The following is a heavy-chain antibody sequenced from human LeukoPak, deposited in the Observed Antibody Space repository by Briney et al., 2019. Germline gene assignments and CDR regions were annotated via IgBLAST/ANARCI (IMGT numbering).Heavy chain of an antibody. CDR1: GGTFSSYA. D-gene: IGHD6-13*01. V-gene: IGHV1-69*13. CDR2: IIPIFGTA. J-gene: IGHJ4*02. CDR3: ASYRSSSWYYFDY. Sequence: GASVRVSCKASGGTFSSYAISWVRQAPGQGLEWMGGIIPIFGTANCAQKFRGRVTITADESTSTAYMELSSLRSEDTAVYYCASYRSSSWYYFDYWGQGTLVTVSS.